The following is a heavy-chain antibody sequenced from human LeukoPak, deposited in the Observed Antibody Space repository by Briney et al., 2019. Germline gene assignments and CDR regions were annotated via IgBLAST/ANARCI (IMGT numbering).Heavy chain of an antibody. Sequence: PGRSLSLSCAASGFMFSTYDMHWVRQAPGKGLEWVAVISYDGGNKYYVDSVKGRFAISRDNSKDTLYLQMNSLRAEDTAVYYCARDPIYCGGDCYSTYYFDYWGQGTLVTVSS. V-gene: IGHV3-30*03. J-gene: IGHJ4*02. CDR3: ARDPIYCGGDCYSTYYFDY. CDR1: GFMFSTYD. CDR2: ISYDGGNK. D-gene: IGHD2-21*02.